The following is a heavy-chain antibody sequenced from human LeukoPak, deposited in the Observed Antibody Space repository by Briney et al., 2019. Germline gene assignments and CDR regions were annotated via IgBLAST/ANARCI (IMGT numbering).Heavy chain of an antibody. V-gene: IGHV4-34*01. CDR1: GGSFSGYY. Sequence: SETLSLTCAVYGGSFSGYYWSWIRQPPGKGLEWIGEINHSGSTNYNPSLKSRVTISVDTSKNQFSLKLSSVTAADTAVYYCARGLNSGYYYYYYYYMDVWGKGTTVTVSS. D-gene: IGHD5-12*01. CDR3: ARGLNSGYYYYYYYYMDV. J-gene: IGHJ6*03. CDR2: INHSGST.